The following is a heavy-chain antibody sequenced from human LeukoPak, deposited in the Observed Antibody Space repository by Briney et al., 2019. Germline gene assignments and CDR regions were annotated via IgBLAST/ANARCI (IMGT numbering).Heavy chain of an antibody. D-gene: IGHD3-22*01. CDR3: ARDQDSSGYNPFFDY. V-gene: IGHV1-69*13. Sequence: ASVKVSCKASGGTFSSYAISWVRQAPGQGLEWMGGIIPIFGTANYAQKFQGRVTITADESTSTAYMGLSSLRSEDTAVYYCARDQDSSGYNPFFDYWGQGTLVTVSS. J-gene: IGHJ4*02. CDR1: GGTFSSYA. CDR2: IIPIFGTA.